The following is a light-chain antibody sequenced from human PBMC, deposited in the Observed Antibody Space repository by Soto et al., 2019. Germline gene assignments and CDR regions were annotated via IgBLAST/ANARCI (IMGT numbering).Light chain of an antibody. V-gene: IGKV3-15*01. Sequence: EIVMTQSPATLSVSPGERATLSCRASQSVSSNLAWYQQKPGQAPRLLIYGASTRATGIPARFSGSGSGTEFTLTISSLLSEDFAVYYCLQYNNWPTFGGGTKVEIK. CDR1: QSVSSN. CDR2: GAS. J-gene: IGKJ4*01. CDR3: LQYNNWPT.